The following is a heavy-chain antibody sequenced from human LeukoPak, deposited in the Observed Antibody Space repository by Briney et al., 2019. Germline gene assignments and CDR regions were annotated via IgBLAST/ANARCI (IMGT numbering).Heavy chain of an antibody. CDR2: IKSKTDGGTT. J-gene: IGHJ4*02. CDR1: GFTFSDAW. V-gene: IGHV3-15*01. Sequence: GGSLRLSCAASGFTFSDAWMSWVRQAPGKGLEWVGRIKSKTDGGTTDYAAPVKGRFTISRDDSKSIAHLQMNSLKTEDTAVYYCTRSESGTYKGGFDFWGQGTLVTVSS. CDR3: TRSESGTYKGGFDF. D-gene: IGHD1-26*01.